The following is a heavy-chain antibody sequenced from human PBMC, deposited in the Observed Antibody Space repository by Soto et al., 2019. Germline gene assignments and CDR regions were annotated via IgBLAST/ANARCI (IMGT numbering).Heavy chain of an antibody. CDR1: GFTFSSYV. V-gene: IGHV3-7*01. CDR2: IGEGGGGK. J-gene: IGHJ4*02. CDR3: ARENHAKFDY. Sequence: PGGSLILSCAASGFTFSSYVMSWVRQAPGRGLEWVATIGEGGGGKFYVDSVKGRFTVSKDNAENSLYLQLNSLRAEDTAVYYCARENHAKFDYWGQGTPVTVSS.